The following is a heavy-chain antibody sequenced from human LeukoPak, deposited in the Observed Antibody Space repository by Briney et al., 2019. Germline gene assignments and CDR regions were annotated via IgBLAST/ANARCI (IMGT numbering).Heavy chain of an antibody. J-gene: IGHJ4*02. CDR2: IYYSGST. CDR1: GYSISSGYY. Sequence: SETLSLTCTVSGYSISSGYYWGWIRQPPGRGLEWIGSIYYSGSTYYNPSLKSRVTISVDTSKNQFSLKVRSVTAADTAVYYCARRDGSYYGHWGQGTLVTVSS. D-gene: IGHD1-26*01. V-gene: IGHV4-38-2*02. CDR3: ARRDGSYYGH.